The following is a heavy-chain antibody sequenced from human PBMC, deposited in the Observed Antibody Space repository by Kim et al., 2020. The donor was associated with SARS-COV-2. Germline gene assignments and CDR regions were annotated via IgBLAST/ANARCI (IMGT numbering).Heavy chain of an antibody. CDR1: GFTFDDYA. Sequence: GGSLRLSCAASGFTFDDYAMHWVRQAPGKGLEWVSGISWNSGSIGYADSVKGRFTISRDNAKNSLYLQMNSLRAEDTALYYCAREYSSGWYVDYWGQGTLVTVSS. J-gene: IGHJ4*02. CDR2: ISWNSGSI. V-gene: IGHV3-9*01. D-gene: IGHD6-19*01. CDR3: AREYSSGWYVDY.